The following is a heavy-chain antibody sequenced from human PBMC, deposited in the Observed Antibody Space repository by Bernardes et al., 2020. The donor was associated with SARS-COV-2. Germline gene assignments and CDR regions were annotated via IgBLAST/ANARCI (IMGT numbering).Heavy chain of an antibody. Sequence: ASVKVSCKVSGYTLTELSMHWVRQAPGKGLEWMGGFDPEDGETIYAQKFQGRVTMTEDTPTDTAYMELSSLRSEDTAVYYCATDQRYYDILTGRTYYYGMDVWGHGTTVTVSS. V-gene: IGHV1-24*01. J-gene: IGHJ6*02. CDR3: ATDQRYYDILTGRTYYYGMDV. D-gene: IGHD3-9*01. CDR2: FDPEDGET. CDR1: GYTLTELS.